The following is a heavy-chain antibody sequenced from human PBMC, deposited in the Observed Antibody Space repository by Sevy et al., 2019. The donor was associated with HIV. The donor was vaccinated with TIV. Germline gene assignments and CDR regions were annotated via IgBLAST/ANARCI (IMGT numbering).Heavy chain of an antibody. V-gene: IGHV4-4*07. Sequence: SETLSLTCTVSGGSINNYYWSWIRQPAGKGLEWIGRIYSSGSTDYNPSLKSRVTMSVDTSKKQFSLKLSPVTAADTAVYYCTRVLRSRFDYWGQGTLVTVSS. CDR3: TRVLRSRFDY. D-gene: IGHD3-16*01. CDR2: IYSSGST. CDR1: GGSINNYY. J-gene: IGHJ4*02.